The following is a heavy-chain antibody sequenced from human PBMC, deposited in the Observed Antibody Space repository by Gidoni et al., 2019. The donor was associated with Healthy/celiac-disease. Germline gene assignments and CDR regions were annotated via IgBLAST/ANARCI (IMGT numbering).Heavy chain of an antibody. CDR2: ISYDGSNK. D-gene: IGHD6-13*01. CDR1: GFTFSSYG. CDR3: AKDRVAAAGTDYYYYGMDV. J-gene: IGHJ6*02. V-gene: IGHV3-30*18. Sequence: QVQLVESGGGVVQPGRSLSLSCAASGFTFSSYGMHWVRQAPGKGLEWVAVISYDGSNKYYADSVKGRFTISRDNSKNTLYLQMNSLRAEDTAVYYCAKDRVAAAGTDYYYYGMDVWGQGTTVTVSS.